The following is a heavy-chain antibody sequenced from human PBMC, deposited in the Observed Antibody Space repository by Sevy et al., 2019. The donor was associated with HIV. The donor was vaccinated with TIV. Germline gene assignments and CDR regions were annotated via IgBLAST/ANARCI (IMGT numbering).Heavy chain of an antibody. CDR1: GGTFSSYA. CDR2: IIPIFGTA. V-gene: IGHV1-69*13. J-gene: IGHJ6*02. Sequence: ASVKVSCKASGGTFSSYAISWVRQAPGQGLEWMGGIIPIFGTANYAQKFQGRVTITPGESTSTAYMEMSSLRSEDTAVYYCARDQGQQLVKGGGYYYYYVMDVWGQGTTVTVSS. CDR3: ARDQGQQLVKGGGYYYYYVMDV. D-gene: IGHD6-13*01.